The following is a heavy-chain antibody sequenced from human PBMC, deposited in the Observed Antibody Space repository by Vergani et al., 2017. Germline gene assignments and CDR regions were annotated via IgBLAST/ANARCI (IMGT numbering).Heavy chain of an antibody. D-gene: IGHD5/OR15-5a*01. V-gene: IGHV3-66*01. CDR3: ARGLVF. CDR1: GFTFSDYY. J-gene: IGHJ4*02. Sequence: VQLVESGGGLVKPGGSLRLSCAASGFTFSDYYMSWIRQAPGKGLEWVSVIYSGGSTYYADSVKGRFTISRDNSKNTLYLQMNSLRAEDTAVYYCARGLVFWGQGTLVTVSS. CDR2: IYSGGST.